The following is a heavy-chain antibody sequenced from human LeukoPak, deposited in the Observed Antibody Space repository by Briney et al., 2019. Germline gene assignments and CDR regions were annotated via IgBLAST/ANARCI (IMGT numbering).Heavy chain of an antibody. CDR1: GGSISSGDYY. CDR2: IYYSGST. CDR3: AREATYSGYANYGMDV. Sequence: SETLSLTCTVSGGSISSGDYYWSWIRQPPGKGLEWIGYIYYSGSTYYNPSLKSRVTISVDTSKNQFSLKLSSVTAAGTAVYYCAREATYSGYANYGMDVWGQGTTVTVSS. V-gene: IGHV4-30-4*01. J-gene: IGHJ6*02. D-gene: IGHD5-12*01.